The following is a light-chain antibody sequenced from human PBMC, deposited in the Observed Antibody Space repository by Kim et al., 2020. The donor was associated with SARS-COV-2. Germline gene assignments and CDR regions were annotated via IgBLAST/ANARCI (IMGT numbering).Light chain of an antibody. V-gene: IGKV3-15*01. J-gene: IGKJ4*01. Sequence: GSPGEGATLSCRASQSVDEDLAWYQQRPGQPPRLLIYGASTRDTGIPARFSGSGSGTEFTLTISSLPSEDFAVYYCQQYKVWPITFGGGTKVDIK. CDR2: GAS. CDR1: QSVDED. CDR3: QQYKVWPIT.